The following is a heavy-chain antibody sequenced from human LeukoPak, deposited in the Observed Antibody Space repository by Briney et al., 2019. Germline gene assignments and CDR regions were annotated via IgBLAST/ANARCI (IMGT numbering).Heavy chain of an antibody. CDR3: ARVDAGNGYFDY. CDR2: ITSSSTYI. J-gene: IGHJ4*02. V-gene: IGHV3-21*04. D-gene: IGHD6-13*01. Sequence: GGSLRLSCAASGFTFSSYSMIWVRQAPGKGLEWVSSITSSSTYIYYADSLKGRFTISSDDAKNSLYLQMNSLAADDTAVYYCARVDAGNGYFDYWGQGTLVTVSS. CDR1: GFTFSSYS.